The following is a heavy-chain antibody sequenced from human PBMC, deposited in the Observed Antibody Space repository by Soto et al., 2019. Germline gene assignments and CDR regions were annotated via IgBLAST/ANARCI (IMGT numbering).Heavy chain of an antibody. V-gene: IGHV3-33*01. J-gene: IGHJ4*02. D-gene: IGHD4-17*01. Sequence: GGSLRLSCAASGFTFSSYGMHWVRQAPGKGLEWVAVIWYDGSNKYYADSVKGRFTISRDNSKNTLYLQMNSLRAEDTAVYYCARDQQTTVTTYDYWGQGTLVTVSS. CDR3: ARDQQTTVTTYDY. CDR2: IWYDGSNK. CDR1: GFTFSSYG.